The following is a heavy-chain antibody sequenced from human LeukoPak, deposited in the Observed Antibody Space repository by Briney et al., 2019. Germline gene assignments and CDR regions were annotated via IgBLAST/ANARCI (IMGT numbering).Heavy chain of an antibody. CDR1: GFTFSDYY. CDR2: ISSSGSTI. D-gene: IGHD5-24*01. J-gene: IGHJ4*02. V-gene: IGHV3-11*01. Sequence: GGSLRLSCAASGFTFSDYYMSWIRQAPGKGLKWVSYISSSGSTIYYADSVKGRFTLSRDNAKNSLYLQMNSLRADDTAVYYCAKDYVSGDGYWDFDYWGQGTLVTVSS. CDR3: AKDYVSGDGYWDFDY.